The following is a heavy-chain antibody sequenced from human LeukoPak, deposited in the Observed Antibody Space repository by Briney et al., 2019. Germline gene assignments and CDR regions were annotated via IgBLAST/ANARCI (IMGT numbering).Heavy chain of an antibody. CDR2: INHSGST. CDR3: ASPIAARPRDY. CDR1: GGSFSGDY. J-gene: IGHJ4*02. V-gene: IGHV4-34*01. D-gene: IGHD6-6*01. Sequence: PSETLSLTCAVYGGSFSGDYWSWIRQPPGKGLEWIGEINHSGSTNYNPSLKSRVTISVDTSKNQFSLKLSSVTAADTAVYYCASPIAARPRDYWGQGTLVTVSS.